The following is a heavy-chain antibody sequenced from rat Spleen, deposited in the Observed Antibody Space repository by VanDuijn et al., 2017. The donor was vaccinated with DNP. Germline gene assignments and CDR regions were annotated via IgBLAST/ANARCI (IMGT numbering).Heavy chain of an antibody. CDR1: GFTFSSYW. CDR2: INPDGGGT. Sequence: EVRLVETGGGLVQPGRSLKLSCVASGFTFSSYWMYWTRQAPGKGLEWVASINPDGGGTYYPDSVKGRFTISRDNTENTVYLQMNNLRSDDTATYYCAKHLDAWGQGTSVTVSS. J-gene: IGHJ4*01. V-gene: IGHV5-58*01. CDR3: AKHLDA.